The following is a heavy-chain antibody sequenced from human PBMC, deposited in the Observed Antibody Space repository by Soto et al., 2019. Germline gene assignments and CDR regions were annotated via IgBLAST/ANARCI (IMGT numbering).Heavy chain of an antibody. CDR3: ARGPRKDGAGIYYNGYYYYYGMDV. CDR1: GGSFSGYY. D-gene: IGHD3-10*01. V-gene: IGHV4-34*01. Sequence: PSETLSLTCAVYGGSFSGYYWSWILQPPGKGLEWIGEINHSGSTNYNPSLKSRVTISVDTSKNQFSLKLSSVTAADTAVYYCARGPRKDGAGIYYNGYYYYYGMDVWGQGNTGTVSS. J-gene: IGHJ6*02. CDR2: INHSGST.